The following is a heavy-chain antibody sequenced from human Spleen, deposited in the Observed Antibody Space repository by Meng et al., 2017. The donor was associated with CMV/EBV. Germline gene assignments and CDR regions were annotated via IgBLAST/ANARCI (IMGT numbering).Heavy chain of an antibody. V-gene: IGHV3-66*02. CDR3: ARLDEPFYNYGLDV. CDR2: IYTSGSI. CDR1: GFTVRSNF. Sequence: GESLKISCAVSGFTVRSNFMTWVRQAPGKGLEWVSVIYTSGSIYYADSVKGRFTISRDNSKNTVYLQMNSLRAEDTAVYYCARLDEPFYNYGLDVWGQGATVTVSS. J-gene: IGHJ6*02. D-gene: IGHD1-1*01.